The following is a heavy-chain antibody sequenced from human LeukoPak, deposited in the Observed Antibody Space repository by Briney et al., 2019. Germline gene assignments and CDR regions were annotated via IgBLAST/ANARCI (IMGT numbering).Heavy chain of an antibody. D-gene: IGHD3-22*01. CDR2: IYYSGST. J-gene: IGHJ4*02. Sequence: PSETLSLTCTVSGGSISSSSNYWGWIRQPPGKGLEWIGYIYYSGSTNYNPSLKSRVTISVDTSKNQFSLKLSSVTAADTAVYYCARDRGYYDRYFDYWGQGTLVTVSS. CDR1: GGSISSSSNY. V-gene: IGHV4-61*01. CDR3: ARDRGYYDRYFDY.